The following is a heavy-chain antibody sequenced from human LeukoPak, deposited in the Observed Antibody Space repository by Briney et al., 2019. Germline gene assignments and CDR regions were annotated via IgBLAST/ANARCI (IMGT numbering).Heavy chain of an antibody. J-gene: IGHJ5*01. D-gene: IGHD4-11*01. Sequence: SETLSHTCTVSGDSINSYYWSWIRQPPGKGLEWLGYIYYRGSANYNPSLKSRVTISIDTSKNQFSLKLTSVTAADTAVHYCARLLHDWFDSWGQGTLVTVSS. CDR2: IYYRGSA. V-gene: IGHV4-59*08. CDR3: ARLLHDWFDS. CDR1: GDSINSYY.